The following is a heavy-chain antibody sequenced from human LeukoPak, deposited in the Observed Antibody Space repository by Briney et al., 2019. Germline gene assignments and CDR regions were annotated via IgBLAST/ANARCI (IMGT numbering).Heavy chain of an antibody. Sequence: ASVKVSCKASGYTFTSYYMHWVRQAPGQGLEWMGWISAYDGNTNYAQKLQGRVTMTTDTSTSTAYMELRSLRSDDTAVYYCARYPVFTTGYFLDYWGQGTLVTVSS. CDR3: ARYPVFTTGYFLDY. J-gene: IGHJ4*02. V-gene: IGHV1-18*04. D-gene: IGHD3-9*01. CDR2: ISAYDGNT. CDR1: GYTFTSYY.